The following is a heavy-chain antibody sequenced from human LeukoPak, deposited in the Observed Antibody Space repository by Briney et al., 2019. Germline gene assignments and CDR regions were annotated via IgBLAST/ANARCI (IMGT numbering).Heavy chain of an antibody. J-gene: IGHJ4*02. D-gene: IGHD2-2*01. CDR3: ASSPTSWYFDY. CDR1: GFTFSYYG. Sequence: AGGSLRLSCGGSGFTFSYYGMHWVRQAPGKGLEWVAFIRYHGSHKYYADYVNGRFTISRENSKNPLYLQMNSLRPEDTSVYYCASSPTSWYFDYWGQGTLVTVSS. CDR2: IRYHGSHK. V-gene: IGHV3-30*02.